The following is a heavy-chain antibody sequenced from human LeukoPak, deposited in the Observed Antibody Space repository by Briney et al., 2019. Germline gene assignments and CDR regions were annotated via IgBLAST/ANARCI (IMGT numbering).Heavy chain of an antibody. V-gene: IGHV3-74*01. CDR2: INSDGSST. J-gene: IGHJ6*02. CDR3: ARVPGAYYGMDV. CDR1: GFTFSGYW. Sequence: GGSLRLSCAASGFTFSGYWMHWVRQAPGKGLVWVSRINSDGSSTSYADSVKGRFTISRDNAENSLYLQMNSLRAEDTAVYYCARVPGAYYGMDVWGQGTTVTVSS.